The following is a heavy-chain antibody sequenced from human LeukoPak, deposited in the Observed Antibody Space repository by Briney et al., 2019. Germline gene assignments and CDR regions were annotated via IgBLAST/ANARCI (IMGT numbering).Heavy chain of an antibody. Sequence: GGSLRLSCAASGFTFSSYAMSWVRQAPGKGLERVSAISGSGGSTYYADSVKGRFTISRDNSKNTLHLQMNSLRAEDTAVYYCAKDSQSGYTLNYFDYWGQGTLVTVSS. J-gene: IGHJ4*02. CDR2: ISGSGGST. D-gene: IGHD3-22*01. CDR1: GFTFSSYA. V-gene: IGHV3-23*01. CDR3: AKDSQSGYTLNYFDY.